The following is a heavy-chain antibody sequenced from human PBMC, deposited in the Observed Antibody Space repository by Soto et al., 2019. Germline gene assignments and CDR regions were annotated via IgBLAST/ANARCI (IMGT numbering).Heavy chain of an antibody. CDR1: GGSISHYY. J-gene: IGHJ5*02. Sequence: SETLSLTCTVYGGSISHYYWSWIRQSPGKGLEWIGYAYYSGSTDYNPSLKGRVTMSVDTSKNQVSLKLNSVTTADTAVYYCARDRGSGSYYNWFDPWGQGARVTVSS. V-gene: IGHV4-59*01. D-gene: IGHD1-26*01. CDR2: AYYSGST. CDR3: ARDRGSGSYYNWFDP.